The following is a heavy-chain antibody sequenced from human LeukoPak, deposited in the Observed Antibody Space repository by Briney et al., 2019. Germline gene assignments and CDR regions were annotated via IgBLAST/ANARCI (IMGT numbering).Heavy chain of an antibody. V-gene: IGHV3-49*04. CDR3: TRDGPYYDSSGYHYMNS. CDR2: IRSKANGETT. CDR1: GFIFGDFA. D-gene: IGHD3-22*01. J-gene: IGHJ4*02. Sequence: GGSLRLCCTTSGFIFGDFAMSWVRQAPGKGLEWLGFIRSKANGETTEYAASVKDRFTVSRDDPKSIAYLQMTSLKTEDTAVYYCTRDGPYYDSSGYHYMNSWGLGTLVTVSS.